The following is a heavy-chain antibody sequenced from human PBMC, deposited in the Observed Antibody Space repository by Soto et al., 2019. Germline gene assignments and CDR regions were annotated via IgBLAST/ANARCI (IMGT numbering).Heavy chain of an antibody. J-gene: IGHJ4*02. D-gene: IGHD5-12*01. V-gene: IGHV1-46*01. CDR1: GYTLTHYY. CDR3: ARNGQTYDYYFFDN. Sequence: QVQLVQSGAEVKKPGASVKVSCKASGYTLTHYYMHWVRQAPGQGPEWVGVINPSTLVTSYAQKSQGRVTMTRDTSTSTVYMELNSLISEDTAVYYCARNGQTYDYYFFDNWGQGTLVTVSS. CDR2: INPSTLVT.